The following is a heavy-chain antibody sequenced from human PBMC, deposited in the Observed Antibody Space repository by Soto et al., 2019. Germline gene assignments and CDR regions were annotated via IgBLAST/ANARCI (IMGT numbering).Heavy chain of an antibody. CDR3: ARDLTSSSWYVADGLDI. V-gene: IGHV3-48*03. CDR2: ISSSGSTI. J-gene: IGHJ3*02. CDR1: GFTFSSYE. D-gene: IGHD6-13*01. Sequence: GGSLRLSCAASGFTFSSYEMNWVRQAPGKGLEWVSYISSSGSTIYYADSVKGRFTISRDNAKNSLYLQMNSLRAEDTAVYYCARDLTSSSWYVADGLDIWGQGTMVTVSS.